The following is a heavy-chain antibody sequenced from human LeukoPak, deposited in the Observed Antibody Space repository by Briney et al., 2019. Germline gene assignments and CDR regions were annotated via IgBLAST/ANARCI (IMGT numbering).Heavy chain of an antibody. V-gene: IGHV4-59*01. CDR3: ARTLGYCSSTRCYAPLGP. J-gene: IGHJ5*02. CDR1: GGSISSYY. CDR2: IYYSGST. Sequence: SETLTLTCTVSGGSISSYYWSWIRQPPGKGLEWIGYIYYSGSTNYNPSLKSRVTISVDTSKNQFSLKLSSVTAADTAVYYCARTLGYCSSTRCYAPLGPWGQGTLVTVSS. D-gene: IGHD2-2*01.